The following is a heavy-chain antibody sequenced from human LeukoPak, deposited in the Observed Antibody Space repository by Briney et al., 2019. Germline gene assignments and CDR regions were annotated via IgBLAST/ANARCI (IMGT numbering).Heavy chain of an antibody. CDR2: INPNSGGA. V-gene: IGHV1-2*02. D-gene: IGHD1-26*01. J-gene: IGHJ6*02. CDR3: AREGQLVRPTPKVHYYGMDF. Sequence: GASVKVSCKASGYSFIGYYIHWVRQAPGQGLEWMGWINPNSGGANYAQKFQGRVTMTRDTSISTVYMELTRLRSDDTAMYYCAREGQLVRPTPKVHYYGMDFWGQGTTVTVSS. CDR1: GYSFIGYY.